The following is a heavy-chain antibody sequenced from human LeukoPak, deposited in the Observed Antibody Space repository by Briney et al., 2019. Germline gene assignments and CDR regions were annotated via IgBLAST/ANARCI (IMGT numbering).Heavy chain of an antibody. V-gene: IGHV3-30*18. D-gene: IGHD3-10*01. Sequence: PGRALRLSCAASGFTFSSHGMHWGRQAPGKGLEWVAVILDDGSNKYADSVKGRFTISRDISKNTLYLQMTSLRAEDTAVYYCAKGLAYYDSGESYYYGMDVWGQGTTVTVSS. CDR1: GFTFSSHG. CDR2: ILDDGSNK. J-gene: IGHJ6*02. CDR3: AKGLAYYDSGESYYYGMDV.